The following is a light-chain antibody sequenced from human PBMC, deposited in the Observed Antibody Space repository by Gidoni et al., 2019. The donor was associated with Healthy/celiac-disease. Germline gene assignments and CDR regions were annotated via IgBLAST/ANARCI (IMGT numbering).Light chain of an antibody. Sequence: DIQLTQSPSFLSASVRDRVTITCRASQGISSYLAWYQQKPGKAPKLLIYAASTLQTGVPSRFSGSGSGTEFTLTITSLQPEDFATYYCQHLNSPFTFGPGTKVDIK. CDR3: QHLNSPFT. J-gene: IGKJ3*01. V-gene: IGKV1-9*01. CDR1: QGISSY. CDR2: AAS.